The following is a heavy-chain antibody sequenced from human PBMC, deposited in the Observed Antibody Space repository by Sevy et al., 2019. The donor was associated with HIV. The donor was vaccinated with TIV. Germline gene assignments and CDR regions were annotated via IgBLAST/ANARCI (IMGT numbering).Heavy chain of an antibody. CDR3: ARSTNSAALDY. Sequence: GGSLRLSCAVSGFTFSSYWMSWVRQAPGKGLEGVANIKQDGGAQYYVDSVKGRFAISRDNAKNSLFLQMNSLRVEDTAVYYCARSTNSAALDYWGQGTPVTVSS. V-gene: IGHV3-7*01. CDR1: GFTFSSYW. CDR2: IKQDGGAQ. J-gene: IGHJ4*02. D-gene: IGHD2-2*01.